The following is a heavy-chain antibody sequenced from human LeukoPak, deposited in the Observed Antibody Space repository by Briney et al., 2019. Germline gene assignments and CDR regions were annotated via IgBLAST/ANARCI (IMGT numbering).Heavy chain of an antibody. J-gene: IGHJ3*02. CDR3: ARLKISAAGDAFDI. CDR2: IFYSGIT. D-gene: IGHD6-13*01. CDR1: GGSLTGRLYY. V-gene: IGHV4-39*01. Sequence: ETLSLTSTVSGGSLTGRLYYCAWIRQPPGKGLEWTEIIFYSGITYFNPSLKSQVNLSVATSKNRFTLGLSAVTAADAGPYYCARLKISAAGDAFDIWGQGTMVTVSS.